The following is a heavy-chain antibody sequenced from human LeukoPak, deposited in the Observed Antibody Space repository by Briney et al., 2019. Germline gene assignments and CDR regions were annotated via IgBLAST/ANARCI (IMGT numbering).Heavy chain of an antibody. J-gene: IGHJ6*03. Sequence: SGPTLVNPTETLTLTCTVSGFSLNNARMGVTWIRQPPGKALEWLAHIFSNDGKSYSTSLKSRLTISKDTSKSQVVLTMTNVDPVDTATYYCARVPDYDFLYYYYLDVWGKGTTVTVSS. V-gene: IGHV2-26*01. CDR1: GFSLNNARMG. CDR3: ARVPDYDFLYYYYLDV. CDR2: IFSNDGK. D-gene: IGHD3-16*01.